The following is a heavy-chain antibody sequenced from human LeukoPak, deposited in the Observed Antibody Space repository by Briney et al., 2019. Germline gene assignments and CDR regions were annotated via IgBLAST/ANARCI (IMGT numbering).Heavy chain of an antibody. CDR3: ARDAEVGATRIFDY. V-gene: IGHV3-33*01. D-gene: IGHD1-26*01. J-gene: IGHJ4*02. Sequence: GGSLRPSCAASGFTFSSYGMHWVRQAPGKGLEWVAVIWYDGSNKYYADSVKGRFTISRDNSKNTLYLQMNSLRAEDTAVYYCARDAEVGATRIFDYWGQGTLVTVSS. CDR2: IWYDGSNK. CDR1: GFTFSSYG.